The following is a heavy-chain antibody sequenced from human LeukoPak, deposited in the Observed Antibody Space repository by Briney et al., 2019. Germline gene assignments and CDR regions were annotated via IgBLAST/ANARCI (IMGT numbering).Heavy chain of an antibody. CDR3: ARGTSITIFGVVIRSEMGYGIVV. Sequence: ASVKVSCKASGYTFTSYDINWVRQATGQGPEWMGWMYPNSGNTGYAQKFQGRVTMTRNTSISTAYMELSSLRSEDTAVYYWARGTSITIFGVVIRSEMGYGIVVWGQGTTVTVPS. D-gene: IGHD3-3*01. CDR2: MYPNSGNT. CDR1: GYTFTSYD. V-gene: IGHV1-8*01. J-gene: IGHJ6*02.